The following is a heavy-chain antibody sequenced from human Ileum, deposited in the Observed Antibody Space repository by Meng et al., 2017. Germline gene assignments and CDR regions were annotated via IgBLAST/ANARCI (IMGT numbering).Heavy chain of an antibody. J-gene: IGHJ4*02. D-gene: IGHD4-17*01. Sequence: VRLVQSGAEVEKPGASVTVSCKASGYTFTTSYAHWVRQAPGQGLEWMGVINAGSGDTGYAQKFQGRLTMTRDTSTSTLYMELSSLRSEDTAVYYCAKDSHGYGDGGHWGQGTLVTVSS. CDR2: INAGSGDT. V-gene: IGHV1-46*01. CDR1: GYTFTTSY. CDR3: AKDSHGYGDGGH.